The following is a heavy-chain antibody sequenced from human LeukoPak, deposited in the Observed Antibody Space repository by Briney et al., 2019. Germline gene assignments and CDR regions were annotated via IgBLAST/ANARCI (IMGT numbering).Heavy chain of an antibody. CDR2: INAGNGNT. CDR3: ARVDYGDSYYYFDY. Sequence: GASVKVSCKASGYTFTIYAMHWVRQAPGQRLEWMGWINAGNGNTKYSQKFQGRVTITRDTSASTVYMELSSLRSEDTAVYYCARVDYGDSYYYFDYWGQGTLVTVSS. D-gene: IGHD4-17*01. V-gene: IGHV1-3*01. J-gene: IGHJ4*02. CDR1: GYTFTIYA.